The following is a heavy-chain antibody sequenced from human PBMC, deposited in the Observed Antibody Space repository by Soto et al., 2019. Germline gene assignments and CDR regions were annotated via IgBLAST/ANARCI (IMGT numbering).Heavy chain of an antibody. J-gene: IGHJ6*02. CDR1: GGTFSSYA. V-gene: IGHV1-69*01. CDR3: ARGVVGATWDYYYGMDV. CDR2: IIPIFGTA. D-gene: IGHD1-26*01. Sequence: QVQLVQSGAEVKKPGSSVKVSCKASGGTFSSYAISWVRQAPGQGLEWMGGIIPIFGTANYAQKFQGRVTITAAESTSTAYMELSSLRSEDTAVYYCARGVVGATWDYYYGMDVWGQGTTVTVSS.